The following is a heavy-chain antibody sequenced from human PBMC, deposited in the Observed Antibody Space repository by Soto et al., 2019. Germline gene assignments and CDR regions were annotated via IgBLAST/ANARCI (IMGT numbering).Heavy chain of an antibody. CDR1: GYTVSHHP. J-gene: IGHJ4*02. V-gene: IGHV1-3*01. CDR3: ARDSGSPSSPLDD. Sequence: ASGKVSCKASGYTVSHHPMHWVRQAAGQRLEWMGWITAGNGNTRYSQKLQGRLTITRDTPANTAYIELSSLRSEDTALYYCARDSGSPSSPLDDGGQGTLVTVSS. CDR2: ITAGNGNT. D-gene: IGHD6-6*01.